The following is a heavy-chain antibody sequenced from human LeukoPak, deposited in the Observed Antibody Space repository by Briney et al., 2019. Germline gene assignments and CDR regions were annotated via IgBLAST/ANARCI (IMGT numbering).Heavy chain of an antibody. Sequence: SETLSLTCTVSGYSISSAYYWGWIRQPPGKGLEWVGSLYQSGYTYYNPYLKSRVTISVDTSMNQFSLKVSSVTAADTAVYYCARGEYQLLDFDSWGQGTLVTVSS. CDR1: GYSISSAYY. J-gene: IGHJ4*02. V-gene: IGHV4-38-2*02. CDR3: ARGEYQLLDFDS. CDR2: LYQSGYT. D-gene: IGHD2-2*01.